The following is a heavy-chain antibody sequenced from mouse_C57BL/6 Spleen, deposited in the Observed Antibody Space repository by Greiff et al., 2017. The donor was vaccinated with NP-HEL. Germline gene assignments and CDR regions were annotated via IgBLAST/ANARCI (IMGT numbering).Heavy chain of an antibody. CDR1: GYTFSSYW. D-gene: IGHD1-1*01. Sequence: VQLQQSGAELVKPGASVKMSCKASGYTFSSYWMTWVKQRPGQGLEWIGHIYPGSGSTTSNEKFKGKATLTVDTYSSTAYMQLSSQTSEEAAVYYCASSSYDYFDYWGQGTTLTVSS. CDR2: IYPGSGST. CDR3: ASSSYDYFDY. V-gene: IGHV1-55*01. J-gene: IGHJ2*01.